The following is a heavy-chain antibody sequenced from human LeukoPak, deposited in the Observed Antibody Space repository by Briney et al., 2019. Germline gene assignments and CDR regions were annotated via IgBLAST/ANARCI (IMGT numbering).Heavy chain of an antibody. Sequence: SETLSLTCTVSGGSISSSSYYWGWIRQPPGKGLEWIGSIYYSGSTNYNPSLKSRVTISVDTSKNQFSLKLSSVTAADTAVYYCARESGSTWLDYWGQGTLVTVSS. V-gene: IGHV4-39*07. J-gene: IGHJ4*02. CDR1: GGSISSSSYY. CDR2: IYYSGST. D-gene: IGHD6-13*01. CDR3: ARESGSTWLDY.